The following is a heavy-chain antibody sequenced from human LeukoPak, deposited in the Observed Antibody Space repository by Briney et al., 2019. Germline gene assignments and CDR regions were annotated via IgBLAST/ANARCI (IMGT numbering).Heavy chain of an antibody. CDR1: GFTFSDYY. V-gene: IGHV3-11*01. CDR3: ATDGSRGAFDI. D-gene: IGHD6-25*01. J-gene: IGHJ3*02. CDR2: ISGSGTTI. Sequence: GGSLRLSCAASGFTFSDYYLSWIRQPPGKGLEWVSYISGSGTTIYYADSVEGRFTISRDNAKNSVYLQMNSLRGEDTAVYFCATDGSRGAFDIWGQGTMVSVSS.